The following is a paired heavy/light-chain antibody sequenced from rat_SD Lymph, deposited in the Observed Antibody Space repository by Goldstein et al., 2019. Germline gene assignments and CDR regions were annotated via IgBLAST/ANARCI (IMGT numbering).Heavy chain of an antibody. J-gene: IGHJ1*01. D-gene: IGHD1-9*01. CDR1: GFSLTGYS. V-gene: IGHV2-8*01. Sequence: QVQLTESGPGLVHPSETLSLTCTVSGFSLTGYSVYWVRQPSGKGLEWMGRMRYNGDTSYNSALKSRLSISRDTSKNQVFLKMNSLQTDDTGTYYCTRAYPSTMGITPYWYFDFWGPGTMVTVSS. CDR2: MRYNGDT. CDR3: TRAYPSTMGITPYWYFDF.
Light chain of an antibody. Sequence: ETTVTQSPASLSMAVGEKVSISCKTSTDIDDDMNWYQQKSGEAPKLLISEGNTLRPGVPSRFSSSGYGTDFVFTINNVLLGDEGIYYCQQSDNVLLTFGSGTKLEIK. CDR3: QQSDNVLLT. CDR1: TDIDDD. J-gene: IGKJ5*01. CDR2: EGN. V-gene: IGKV17S1*01.